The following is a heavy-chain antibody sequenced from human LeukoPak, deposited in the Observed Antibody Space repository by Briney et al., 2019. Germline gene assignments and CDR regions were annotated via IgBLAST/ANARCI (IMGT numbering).Heavy chain of an antibody. D-gene: IGHD2-15*01. Sequence: ASVKVSCKASGYTFTGYYMHWVRQAPGQGLEWMGWISAYNGNTNYAQKLQGRVTMTTDTSTSTAYMELRSLRSDDTAVYYCARDRAGDIVVVVAAVYYYGMDVWGQGTTVTVSS. J-gene: IGHJ6*02. V-gene: IGHV1-18*04. CDR1: GYTFTGYY. CDR2: ISAYNGNT. CDR3: ARDRAGDIVVVVAAVYYYGMDV.